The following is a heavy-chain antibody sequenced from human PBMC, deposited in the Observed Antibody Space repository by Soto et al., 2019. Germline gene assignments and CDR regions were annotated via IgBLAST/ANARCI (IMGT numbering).Heavy chain of an antibody. J-gene: IGHJ3*02. CDR1: GGSISSYF. CDR3: ARDGDFWSCSYAFDI. V-gene: IGHV4-4*07. Sequence: SETLSLTCTVSGGSISSYFWSWIRQPAGKGLEWIGRIYTSGSTNYNPSLKSRVTMSVDTSKNQSSLRLSSVSAADTAVYYCARDGDFWSCSYAFDIWGQGTMVTVSS. D-gene: IGHD3-3*01. CDR2: IYTSGST.